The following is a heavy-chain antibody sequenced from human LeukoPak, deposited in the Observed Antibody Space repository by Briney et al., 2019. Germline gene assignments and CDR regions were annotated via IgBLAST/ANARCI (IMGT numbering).Heavy chain of an antibody. J-gene: IGHJ6*03. D-gene: IGHD1-26*01. CDR2: IIPIFGTA. V-gene: IGHV1-69*01. Sequence: ASVKVSCKASGGTFSSYAISWVRQAPGQGLEWMGGIIPIFGTANYAQKFQGRVTITADESTSTAYMELSSLRSEDTAVYYCARVGANIYYYYYMDVWGKGTTVTVSS. CDR3: ARVGANIYYYYYMDV. CDR1: GGTFSSYA.